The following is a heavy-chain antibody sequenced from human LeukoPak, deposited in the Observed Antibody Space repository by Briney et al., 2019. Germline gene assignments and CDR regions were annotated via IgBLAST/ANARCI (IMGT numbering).Heavy chain of an antibody. CDR3: ARGVYSGYDLDFYYYYMDV. V-gene: IGHV1-18*01. CDR2: ISAYNGNT. J-gene: IGHJ6*03. D-gene: IGHD5-12*01. Sequence: GASVKVSCKASGYTFTSYGISWVRQAPGQGLEWMGWISAYNGNTNYAQKLQGRVTMTTDTSTSTAYMELRSLRSDDTAVYYCARGVYSGYDLDFYYYYMDVWGKGTTVTVSS. CDR1: GYTFTSYG.